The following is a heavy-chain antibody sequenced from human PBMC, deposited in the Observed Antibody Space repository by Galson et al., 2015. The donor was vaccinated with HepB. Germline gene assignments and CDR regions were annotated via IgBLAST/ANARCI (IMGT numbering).Heavy chain of an antibody. CDR3: ARRWVTMIVEQEGDAFDI. J-gene: IGHJ3*02. CDR2: IYPGDSDT. Sequence: QSGAEVKKPGESLKISCKGSGYSFTSYWIGWVRQMPGKGLEWMGIIYPGDSDTRYSPSFQGQVTISADKSISTAYLQWSSLKASDTAMYYCARRWVTMIVEQEGDAFDIWGQGTMVTVSS. D-gene: IGHD3-22*01. CDR1: GYSFTSYW. V-gene: IGHV5-51*03.